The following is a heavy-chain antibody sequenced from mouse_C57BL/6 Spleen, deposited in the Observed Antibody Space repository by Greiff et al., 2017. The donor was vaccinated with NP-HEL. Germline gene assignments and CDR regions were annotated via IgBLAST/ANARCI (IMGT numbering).Heavy chain of an antibody. CDR1: GFSLTSYG. V-gene: IGHV2-5*01. CDR2: IWRGGST. Sequence: QVQLKESGPGLVQPSQSLSITCTVSGFSLTSYGVHWVRQSPGKGLEWLGVIWRGGSTDYNAAFMSRLSITKDNSKSQVFFKMNSLQADDTAIYYCAKTTVVATGDYYYAMDYWGQGTSVTVSS. D-gene: IGHD1-1*01. J-gene: IGHJ4*01. CDR3: AKTTVVATGDYYYAMDY.